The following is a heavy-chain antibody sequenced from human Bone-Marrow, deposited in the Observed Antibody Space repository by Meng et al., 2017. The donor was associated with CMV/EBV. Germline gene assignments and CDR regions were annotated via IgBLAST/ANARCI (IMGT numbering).Heavy chain of an antibody. V-gene: IGHV3-53*01. Sequence: GEPLKMPCAASGFTVSSNYMSWVRQAPGKGLEWVSVIYSGGSTYYADSVKGRFTISRDNSKNTLYLQMNSLRAEDTAVYYCAVRFCSGGSCAVGALGSFDYWGQGTLVTGSS. D-gene: IGHD2-15*01. CDR3: AVRFCSGGSCAVGALGSFDY. J-gene: IGHJ4*02. CDR2: IYSGGST. CDR1: GFTVSSNY.